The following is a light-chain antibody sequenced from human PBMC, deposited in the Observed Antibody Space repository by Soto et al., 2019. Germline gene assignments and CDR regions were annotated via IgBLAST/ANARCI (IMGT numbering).Light chain of an antibody. V-gene: IGLV1-40*01. J-gene: IGLJ3*02. CDR3: QSYDGSLSANWV. CDR2: GNN. Sequence: QSVLTQPPSVSGAPGQRVTISCTGSSSNIGAGSDVHWYQQFPGRAPKLLISGNNNRPSGVPDRFSGSKSGTSASLAITGLQAEDEADYYCQSYDGSLSANWVFGGGTKLTVL. CDR1: SSNIGAGSD.